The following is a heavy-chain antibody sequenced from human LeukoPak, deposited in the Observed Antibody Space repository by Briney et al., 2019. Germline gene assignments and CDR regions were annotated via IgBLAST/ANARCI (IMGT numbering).Heavy chain of an antibody. D-gene: IGHD3-22*01. CDR2: IYSSGNT. Sequence: SETLSLTCSVSGYSIRSGYQWGWIRQAPGKGLEWIGNIYSSGNTYYNASLKSRVTMYIDTSKNQFSLKLSSVTAADTAVYYCARGLTMIVHDAFDIWGQGTLVTVSS. CDR3: ARGLTMIVHDAFDI. V-gene: IGHV4-38-2*02. CDR1: GYSIRSGYQ. J-gene: IGHJ3*02.